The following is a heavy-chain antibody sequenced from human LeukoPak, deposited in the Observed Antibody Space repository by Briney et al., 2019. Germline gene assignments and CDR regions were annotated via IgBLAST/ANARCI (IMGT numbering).Heavy chain of an antibody. Sequence: ASVKVSCKASGYTFTSYGISWVRQAPGQGLEWMGWISAYNGNTNYAQKLQGRVTMTTDTSTSTAYMELRSLRSDDTAVYYCARAGYCSGGSCFGGLYYYYYMDVWGKGTTVTVS. CDR2: ISAYNGNT. CDR1: GYTFTSYG. V-gene: IGHV1-18*01. J-gene: IGHJ6*03. D-gene: IGHD2-15*01. CDR3: ARAGYCSGGSCFGGLYYYYYMDV.